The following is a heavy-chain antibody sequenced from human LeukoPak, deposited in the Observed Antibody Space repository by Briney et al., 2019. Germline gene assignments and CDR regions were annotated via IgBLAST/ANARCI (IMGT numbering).Heavy chain of an antibody. CDR2: IYPGDSDT. V-gene: IGHV5-51*01. CDR3: ARSYSASWSGFDP. CDR1: GYSFTSYW. Sequence: GESLKISCKGSGYSFTSYWIGWVRQMPGKGLEWMGIIYPGDSDTRYSPSFQGQVTIPADKSISTAYLQWSSLKASDTAMYYCARSYSASWSGFDPWGQGTLVTVSS. D-gene: IGHD2-2*01. J-gene: IGHJ5*02.